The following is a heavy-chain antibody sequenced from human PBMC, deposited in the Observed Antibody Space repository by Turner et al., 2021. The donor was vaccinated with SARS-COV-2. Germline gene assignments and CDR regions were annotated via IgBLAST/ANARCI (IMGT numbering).Heavy chain of an antibody. J-gene: IGHJ4*02. CDR1: GFTFSSYG. CDR2: TSYGGSNK. V-gene: IGHV3-30*18. CDR3: AKQQGLYSNPMYYFDY. Sequence: QVQLVESGGGVVQPRRSLRLPCPASGFTFSSYGMHWVRQAPGKGLEWVAVTSYGGSNKYYEDSVKGRFTIYRDNSKDTLYLQMNSLRAEDTAVYYCAKQQGLYSNPMYYFDYWGQGTLVTVSS. D-gene: IGHD4-4*01.